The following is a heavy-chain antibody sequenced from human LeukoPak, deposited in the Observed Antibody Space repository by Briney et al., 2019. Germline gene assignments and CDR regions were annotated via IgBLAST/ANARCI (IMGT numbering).Heavy chain of an antibody. V-gene: IGHV1-2*02. CDR1: GYTFTGYY. Sequence: ASVKVSCKASGYTFTGYYMHWMRQAPRQGLEWMGWINPNSGGTNYAQKFQGRVTMTRDTSISTAYMELSRLRSDDTAVYYCARDDYDILTGYYLDDYWGQGTLVTVSS. CDR2: INPNSGGT. J-gene: IGHJ4*02. CDR3: ARDDYDILTGYYLDDY. D-gene: IGHD3-9*01.